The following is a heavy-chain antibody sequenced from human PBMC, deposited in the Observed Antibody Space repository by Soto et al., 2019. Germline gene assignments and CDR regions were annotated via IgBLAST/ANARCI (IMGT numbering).Heavy chain of an antibody. D-gene: IGHD1-26*01. CDR3: ARTQEWELYYFDY. CDR2: ISGSGGST. J-gene: IGHJ4*02. CDR1: GFTFSSYA. V-gene: IGHV3-23*01. Sequence: GSLRLSCAASGFTFSSYAMSWVRQAPGKGLEWVSAISGSGGSTYYADSVKGRFTISRDNSKNTLYLQMNSLRAEDTAVYYCARTQEWELYYFDYWGQGTLVTVSS.